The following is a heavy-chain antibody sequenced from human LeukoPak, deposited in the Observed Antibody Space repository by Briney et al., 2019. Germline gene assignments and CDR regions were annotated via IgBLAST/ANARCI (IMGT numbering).Heavy chain of an antibody. Sequence: GASLRLSCAASGFTFSSYAMSWVRQAPGKGLEGVSAISGSGGSTYYADSVKGRFTISRDNSKNTLYLQMNSLRAEDTAVYYCAKGDVLRFLEWLPTFDYWGQGTLVTVSS. CDR2: ISGSGGST. J-gene: IGHJ4*02. CDR3: AKGDVLRFLEWLPTFDY. V-gene: IGHV3-23*01. CDR1: GFTFSSYA. D-gene: IGHD3-3*01.